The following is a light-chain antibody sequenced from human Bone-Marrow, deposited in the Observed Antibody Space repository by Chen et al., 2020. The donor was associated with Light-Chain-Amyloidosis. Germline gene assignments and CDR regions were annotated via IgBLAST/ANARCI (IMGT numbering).Light chain of an antibody. CDR3: SSFTSSSSYV. CDR2: AVS. CDR1: TGDFGTYNY. J-gene: IGLJ1*01. V-gene: IGLV2-14*01. Sequence: PLLHPPPVPGSPDQSSPIPSPGTTGDFGTYNYVSWYQQHPGKAPKVMIYAVSNRPSGVSNRFSGSKSGNTASLTISGLQAEDEADYYCSSFTSSSSYVFGPGTKVTVL.